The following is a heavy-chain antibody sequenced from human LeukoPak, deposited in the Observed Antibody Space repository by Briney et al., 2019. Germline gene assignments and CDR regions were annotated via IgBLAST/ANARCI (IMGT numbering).Heavy chain of an antibody. V-gene: IGHV3-21*01. D-gene: IGHD5/OR15-5a*01. Sequence: GGSLRLSCPASGFTFSDYSMSWVRQAPGKGLEWVSSISSSSDYIYYADSVKGRFTISRDNARNSLYLQMNSLRAEDTAVYYCARSRSVSDYKGMDVWGQGTTVTVSS. CDR1: GFTFSDYS. CDR2: ISSSSDYI. CDR3: ARSRSVSDYKGMDV. J-gene: IGHJ6*02.